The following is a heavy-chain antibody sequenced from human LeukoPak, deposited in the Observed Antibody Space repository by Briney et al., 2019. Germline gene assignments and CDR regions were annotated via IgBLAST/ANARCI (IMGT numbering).Heavy chain of an antibody. Sequence: GGSLRLSCAASGFTVSSNYMSWVRQAPGKGLEWVSVIYSGGSTYYADSVKGRFTISRDNSKNTLYLQMNSLRAEDTAVYYCARSSVGGYFDYWGQGTLVTVSS. CDR1: GFTVSSNY. CDR2: IYSGGST. CDR3: ARSSVGGYFDY. V-gene: IGHV3-66*01. J-gene: IGHJ4*02. D-gene: IGHD6-6*01.